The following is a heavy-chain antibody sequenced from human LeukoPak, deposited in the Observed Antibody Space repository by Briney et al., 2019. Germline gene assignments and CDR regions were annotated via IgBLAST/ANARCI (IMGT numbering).Heavy chain of an antibody. CDR1: GYTFNGSY. J-gene: IGHJ2*01. Sequence: ASVKVSCRASGYTFNGSYMYWVRQAPGQGLEWMGWINPNTGGTIYAQRFQGRVTMTRDTSISTAYMELSRLRSDDTAVYYCARSPRDGWYFDLWGRGTLVTVSS. CDR3: ARSPRDGWYFDL. CDR2: INPNTGGT. D-gene: IGHD5-24*01. V-gene: IGHV1-2*02.